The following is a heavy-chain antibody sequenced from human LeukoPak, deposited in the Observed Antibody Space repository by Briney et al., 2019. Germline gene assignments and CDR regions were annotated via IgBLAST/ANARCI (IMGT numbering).Heavy chain of an antibody. D-gene: IGHD2-2*01. CDR1: GGSFSGYY. CDR3: ARGRNLVVVPAAIYAFDI. Sequence: PSETLSLTRAVYGGSFSGYYWSWIRQPPGKGLEWIGEINHSGSTNYNPSLKSRVTILVDTSKNQFSLKLSSVTAADTAVYYCARGRNLVVVPAAIYAFDIWGQGTMVTVSS. J-gene: IGHJ3*02. V-gene: IGHV4-34*01. CDR2: INHSGST.